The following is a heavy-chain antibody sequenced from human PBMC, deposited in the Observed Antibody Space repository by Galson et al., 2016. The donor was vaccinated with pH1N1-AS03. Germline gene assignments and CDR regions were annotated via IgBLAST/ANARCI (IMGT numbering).Heavy chain of an antibody. D-gene: IGHD3-22*01. Sequence: SVKVSCKASTDNFVDYGISWVRQAPGQGLEWMGGIVPFSVTTDYAQKFPGRISITADESTSTAYMELSSLTSEDTAVYYCARDRYHGLPGDYYESAYWGQGTLVTVSS. CDR2: IVPFSVTT. V-gene: IGHV1-69*13. J-gene: IGHJ4*02. CDR3: ARDRYHGLPGDYYESAY. CDR1: TDNFVDYG.